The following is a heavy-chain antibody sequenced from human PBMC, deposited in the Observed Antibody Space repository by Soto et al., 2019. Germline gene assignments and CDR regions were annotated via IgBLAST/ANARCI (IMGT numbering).Heavy chain of an antibody. D-gene: IGHD3-16*02. J-gene: IGHJ6*02. Sequence: QGQLVQSGNEVKKPGASVTVSCKAYRYTFSTYGISWVRQAPGQGLEWMGWINTYTGDTNYAQHLQGRVSMTTDASSSIAFMELRSLRADDTAVYYCARDRRYDNVCGSYRSDVWGQGTRVTVSS. V-gene: IGHV1-18*01. CDR2: INTYTGDT. CDR1: RYTFSTYG. CDR3: ARDRRYDNVCGSYRSDV.